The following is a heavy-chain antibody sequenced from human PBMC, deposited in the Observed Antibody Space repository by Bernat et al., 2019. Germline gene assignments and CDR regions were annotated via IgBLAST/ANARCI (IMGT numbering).Heavy chain of an antibody. CDR3: ARGYCSSTSCYEVVWYYYYYMDV. Sequence: LVESGGGLVKPGGSLRLSCAASGFTFSSYSMNWVRQAPGKGLEWVSSISSSSSYIYYADSVKGRFTISRDNAKNSLYLQMNSLRAEDTAVYYCARGYCSSTSCYEVVWYYYYYMDVWGKGTTVTVSS. D-gene: IGHD2-2*01. CDR1: GFTFSSYS. CDR2: ISSSSSYI. J-gene: IGHJ6*03. V-gene: IGHV3-21*01.